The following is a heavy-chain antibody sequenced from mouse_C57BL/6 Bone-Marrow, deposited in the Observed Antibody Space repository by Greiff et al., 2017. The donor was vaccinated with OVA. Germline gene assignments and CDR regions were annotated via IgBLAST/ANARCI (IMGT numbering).Heavy chain of an antibody. J-gene: IGHJ4*01. D-gene: IGHD2-4*01. V-gene: IGHV5-9*01. CDR3: ARRNWDYDDYAMDY. Sequence: EVKLVESGGGLVKPGGSLKLSCAASGFTFSSYTMSWVRQTPEKRLEWVATISGGGGNTYYPDSVKGRFTISRDNAKNTLYLQMSSLRSEDTALYYCARRNWDYDDYAMDYWGQGTSVTVSS. CDR1: GFTFSSYT. CDR2: ISGGGGNT.